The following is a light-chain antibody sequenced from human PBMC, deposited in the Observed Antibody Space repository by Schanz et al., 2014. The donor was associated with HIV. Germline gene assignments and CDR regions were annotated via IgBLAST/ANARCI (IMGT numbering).Light chain of an antibody. Sequence: QSALTQPASVSGSPGQSITISCTGTSSDVGSYNYVSWYQQHPGKAPKLMIYDVSNRPSGVSNRFSGSKSGNTASLTISGLQPEDEADYYCSSCPRGKTYVFGSGTKLTVL. CDR3: SSCPRGKTYV. J-gene: IGLJ1*01. V-gene: IGLV2-14*03. CDR2: DVS. CDR1: SSDVGSYNY.